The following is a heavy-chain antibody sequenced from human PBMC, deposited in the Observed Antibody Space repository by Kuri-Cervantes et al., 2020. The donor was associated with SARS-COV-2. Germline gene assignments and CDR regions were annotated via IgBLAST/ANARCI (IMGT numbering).Heavy chain of an antibody. Sequence: SETLSLTCTVPGYPISSGYYWGWIRQPPGKGLEWIGSFYHSGSTYYNPSLTSRVTISVDTSKNQFSLKLSSVTAADTAVYYCARQKLGYIDSWGQGTLVTVSS. CDR2: FYHSGST. CDR3: ARQKLGYIDS. J-gene: IGHJ4*02. D-gene: IGHD5-12*01. V-gene: IGHV4-38-2*02. CDR1: GYPISSGYY.